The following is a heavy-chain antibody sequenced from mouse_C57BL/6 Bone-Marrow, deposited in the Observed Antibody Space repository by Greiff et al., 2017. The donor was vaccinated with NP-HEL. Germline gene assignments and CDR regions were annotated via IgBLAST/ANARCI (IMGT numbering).Heavy chain of an antibody. D-gene: IGHD1-1*01. CDR1: GYTFTDYY. V-gene: IGHV1-26*01. J-gene: IGHJ4*01. Sequence: EVQLQQSGPELVKPGASVKLSCKASGYTFTDYYMNWVQQSHGKSLEWIGDINPNNGGTSYNQKFKGKATLTVDKSSSTAYMELRSLTSEDSAVYYCANTTVVGLYCYAMDYWGQGTSVTVSS. CDR2: INPNNGGT. CDR3: ANTTVVGLYCYAMDY.